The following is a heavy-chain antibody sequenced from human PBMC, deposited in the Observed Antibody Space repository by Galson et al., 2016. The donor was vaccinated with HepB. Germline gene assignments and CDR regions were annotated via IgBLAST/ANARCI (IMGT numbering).Heavy chain of an antibody. Sequence: SLRLSCAAAGFIFGNFAMSWVCQAPRTGPAWVSAISGSSGSRFCADSVKGWFTIFRDNSKNTLYLLMNILRVDETAIYYCARFPPALTGCYPCPFDMRGQGTLVTVSS. CDR1: GFIFGNFA. D-gene: IGHD3-10*01. CDR3: ARFPPALTGCYPCPFDM. CDR2: ISGSSGSR. J-gene: IGHJ3*02. V-gene: IGHV3-23*01.